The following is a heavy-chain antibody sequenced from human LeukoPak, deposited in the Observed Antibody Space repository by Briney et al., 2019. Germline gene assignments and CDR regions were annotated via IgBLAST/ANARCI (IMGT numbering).Heavy chain of an antibody. D-gene: IGHD1-26*01. V-gene: IGHV5-51*01. CDR1: GYRFTSYW. CDR3: ARSGGNYYSI. J-gene: IGHJ3*02. CDR2: IYPGDSDT. Sequence: GESLKISCKGSGYRFTSYWIGWVRQMPGKGLEWMGIIYPGDSDTIYSPSFQGQITISADKSTSTANLQWSSLKASDTAMYYCARSGGNYYSIWGQGTMVTVSS.